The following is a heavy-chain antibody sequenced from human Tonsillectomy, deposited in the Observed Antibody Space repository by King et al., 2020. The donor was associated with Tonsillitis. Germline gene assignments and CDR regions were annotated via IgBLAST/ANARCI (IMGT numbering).Heavy chain of an antibody. J-gene: IGHJ3*02. CDR2: INSDGSGT. D-gene: IGHD5-18*01. CDR1: GFSFGDWW. CDR3: TRPAADTRDPFAI. V-gene: IGHV3-74*01. Sequence: VQLVESGGGLVQPGGSLRLSCAASGFSFGDWWMHWVRQAPGKGLVWVARINSDGSGTGYADSVKGRFTISRDNAKNNLFLQMNSLRVEDTAVDYCTRPAADTRDPFAIWGRGTMVAVSS.